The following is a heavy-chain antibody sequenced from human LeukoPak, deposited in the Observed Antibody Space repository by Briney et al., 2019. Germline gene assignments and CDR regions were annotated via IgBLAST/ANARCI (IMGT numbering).Heavy chain of an antibody. D-gene: IGHD3-3*01. CDR3: ERRMRSGSCFDY. Sequence: GGSLRLSCAAPGFTFSNYDMSWVRQAPGEGLEWVSGISGTDGSTSYVDSVKGRFTISRDNSKNTLYLQMNSLRAEDTAVYYCERRMRSGSCFDYWGQGTLLTVSS. V-gene: IGHV3-23*01. J-gene: IGHJ4*02. CDR2: ISGTDGST. CDR1: GFTFSNYD.